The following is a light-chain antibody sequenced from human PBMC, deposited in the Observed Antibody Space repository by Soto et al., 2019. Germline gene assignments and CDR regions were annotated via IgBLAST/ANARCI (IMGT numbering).Light chain of an antibody. Sequence: EIVMTQSPATLSVSPGERATLSCRASQSVSSNLAWYQQKPGQAPRLLIYGASSTATGIPDRFSGSGSGADFTLTIRRLEPEDVAVYYCLQYGTSPETFGQGTKVDIK. J-gene: IGKJ1*01. V-gene: IGKV3-20*01. CDR3: LQYGTSPET. CDR2: GAS. CDR1: QSVSSN.